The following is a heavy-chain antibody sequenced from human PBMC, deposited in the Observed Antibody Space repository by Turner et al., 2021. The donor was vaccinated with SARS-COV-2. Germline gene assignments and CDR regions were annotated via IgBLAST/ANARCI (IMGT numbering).Heavy chain of an antibody. CDR3: TTVTYFYDSSAYSNDAFDI. J-gene: IGHJ3*02. CDR2: IKSNTDDGTT. Sequence: EVQLVESGGGLLKPGGSLRLSCAASGFTFTNAWMSWVLQAPGKGLEWVCRIKSNTDDGTTDYAAPVQGRFTISRDDSKNTLYLQMNSLKTEDTAVYYCTTVTYFYDSSAYSNDAFDIWGQGTMVTVSS. CDR1: GFTFTNAW. V-gene: IGHV3-15*01. D-gene: IGHD3-22*01.